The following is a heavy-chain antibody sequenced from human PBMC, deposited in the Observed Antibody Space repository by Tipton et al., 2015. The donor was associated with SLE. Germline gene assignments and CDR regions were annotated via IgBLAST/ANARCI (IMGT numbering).Heavy chain of an antibody. CDR3: ARDRPVAGTYDAFDI. V-gene: IGHV1-18*01. J-gene: IGHJ3*02. CDR1: GYTFTSYG. CDR2: ISAYNGNT. Sequence: QLVQSGPEVKKPEASVKVSCKASGYTFTSYGISWVRQAPGQGLEWMGWISAYNGNTNYAQKLQGRVTMTTDTSTSTAYMELRSLRSDDTAVYYCARDRPVAGTYDAFDIWGQGTMVTVSS. D-gene: IGHD6-19*01.